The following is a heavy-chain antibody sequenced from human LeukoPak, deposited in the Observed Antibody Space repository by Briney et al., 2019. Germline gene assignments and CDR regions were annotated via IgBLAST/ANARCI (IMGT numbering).Heavy chain of an antibody. J-gene: IGHJ4*02. D-gene: IGHD3-22*01. CDR2: ISGSGGFT. CDR3: AKDASYYDSSGYYYVPFGFEY. Sequence: PGGSLRLSCAASGLTLSSYGMHWVRQAPGKGLEWVSGISGSGGFTYYADSVKGRFTISRDNSKNTLYLQMNSLRAEDTAVYYCAKDASYYDSSGYYYVPFGFEYWGQGTLVTVSS. V-gene: IGHV3-23*01. CDR1: GLTLSSYG.